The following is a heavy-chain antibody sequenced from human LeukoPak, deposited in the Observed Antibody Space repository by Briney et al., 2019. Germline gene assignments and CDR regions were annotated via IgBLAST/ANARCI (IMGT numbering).Heavy chain of an antibody. CDR3: AREPNWGHYNYYMSF. V-gene: IGHV3-74*01. D-gene: IGHD7-27*01. CDR1: GTTFSSYW. Sequence: PGGSLRLSCGASGTTFSSYWMPWVRQAPGKGRVWVSCTNSVGRSTSYADSVKGRFPISRDNAKKTLYLQMNSLRAEDTAIYYCAREPNWGHYNYYMSFWGKGTTVTVSS. CDR2: TNSVGRST. J-gene: IGHJ6*03.